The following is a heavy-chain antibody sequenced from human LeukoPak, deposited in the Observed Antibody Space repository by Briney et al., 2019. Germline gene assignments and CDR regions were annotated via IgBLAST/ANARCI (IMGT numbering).Heavy chain of an antibody. Sequence: ASVKVSCKASGYIFTGYYMHWVRQAPGQGLEWMGWINPNSGGTNYAQKFQGRVTMTRDTSISTAYMELSRLRSDDTAVYYCARDGPRVSSGYYYGMDVWAKGPRSPSP. D-gene: IGHD3-22*01. CDR3: ARDGPRVSSGYYYGMDV. J-gene: IGHJ6*02. V-gene: IGHV1-2*02. CDR1: GYIFTGYY. CDR2: INPNSGGT.